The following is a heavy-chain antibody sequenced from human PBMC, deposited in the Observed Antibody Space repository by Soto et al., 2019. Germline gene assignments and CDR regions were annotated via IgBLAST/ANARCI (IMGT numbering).Heavy chain of an antibody. CDR1: GFTFSSYA. CDR3: ASSLRRKDYTGIGLHDYYYYYYMDV. Sequence: GGSLRLSCAASGFTFSSYAMHWVRQAPGKGLEYVSAISSNGGSTYYANSVKGRFTISRDNSKNTLYLQMGSLRAEDMAVYYCASSLRRKDYTGIGLHDYYYYYYMDVWGKGTTVTVSS. J-gene: IGHJ6*03. CDR2: ISSNGGST. D-gene: IGHD4-4*01. V-gene: IGHV3-64*01.